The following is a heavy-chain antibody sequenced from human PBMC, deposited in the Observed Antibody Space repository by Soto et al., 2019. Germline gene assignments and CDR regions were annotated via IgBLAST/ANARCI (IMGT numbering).Heavy chain of an antibody. Sequence: GGSLRLSCATSGLIVSSDYMSWVRQAPGKGLEWVSAIYSDGSTYYADSVKGRFTISRDNSKNTLYLQMNSLRAEDTAVYYCAREPRGNRNFDYWGQGTLVTVSS. V-gene: IGHV3-53*01. CDR1: GLIVSSDY. D-gene: IGHD3-16*01. J-gene: IGHJ4*02. CDR2: IYSDGST. CDR3: AREPRGNRNFDY.